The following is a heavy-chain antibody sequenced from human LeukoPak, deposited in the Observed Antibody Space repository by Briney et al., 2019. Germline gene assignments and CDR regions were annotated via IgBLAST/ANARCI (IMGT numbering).Heavy chain of an antibody. J-gene: IGHJ4*02. Sequence: PGGSLRLSCAASGFTFDDYGMSWVCQAPGKGLEWVSGINWDGGSTGYADSVKGRFTISRDNAKNSLYLQMNSLRAEDTALYYCARGGGGHDIPTDYWGQGTLVTVSS. CDR3: ARGGGGHDIPTDY. V-gene: IGHV3-20*04. CDR2: INWDGGST. CDR1: GFTFDDYG. D-gene: IGHD3-9*01.